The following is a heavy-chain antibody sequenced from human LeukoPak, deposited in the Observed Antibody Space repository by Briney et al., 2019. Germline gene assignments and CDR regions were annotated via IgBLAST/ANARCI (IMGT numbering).Heavy chain of an antibody. CDR3: AREGGGSNRCLD. Sequence: SETLSLTCTVSGGSISGYFWSWIRQPAGKGLEWIGRIYAAGTTNYNPSLKSRVTMSVDTSKNQFSLNLTSVTAADTAVYYCAREGGGSNRCLDWGQGTLVTVSS. CDR1: GGSISGYF. D-gene: IGHD3-16*02. V-gene: IGHV4-4*07. J-gene: IGHJ1*01. CDR2: IYAAGTT.